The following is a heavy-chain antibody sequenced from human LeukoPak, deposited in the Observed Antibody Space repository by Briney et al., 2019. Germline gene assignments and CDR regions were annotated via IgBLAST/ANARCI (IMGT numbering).Heavy chain of an antibody. D-gene: IGHD1-26*01. CDR3: ARDQGGRAGWDDYYYMDV. CDR1: GGTFSSYA. J-gene: IGHJ6*03. V-gene: IGHV1-69*05. CDR2: IIPIFGTA. Sequence: GASVKVSCKASGGTFSSYAISWVRQAPGQGLEWMGGIIPIFGTANYAQKFQGRVTITTDESTSTAYMELSSLRSEDTAVYYCARDQGGRAGWDDYYYMDVWGKGTTVTVSS.